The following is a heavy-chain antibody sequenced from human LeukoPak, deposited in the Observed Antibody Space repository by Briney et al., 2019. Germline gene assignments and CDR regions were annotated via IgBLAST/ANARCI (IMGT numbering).Heavy chain of an antibody. D-gene: IGHD3-22*01. Sequence: SETLSLTCTVSGGSISSYYWSWIRQPPGKGLEWLGYIYYSGSTNYNPSLKSRVTISVDTSKNQFSLKLSSVTAADTAVYYCARDSGTSYYDSSGYYLDAFDIWGQGTMVTVSS. CDR2: IYYSGST. CDR1: GGSISSYY. CDR3: ARDSGTSYYDSSGYYLDAFDI. J-gene: IGHJ3*02. V-gene: IGHV4-59*01.